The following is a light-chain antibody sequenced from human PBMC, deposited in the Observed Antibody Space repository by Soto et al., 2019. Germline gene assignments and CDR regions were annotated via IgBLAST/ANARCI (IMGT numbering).Light chain of an antibody. V-gene: IGKV3-11*01. CDR1: QSVSSY. J-gene: IGKJ5*01. CDR3: QQRSNWPPSIT. CDR2: DAS. Sequence: EIVLTQSPVTLSLSPGERATLSCSASQSVSSYLAWYQQKPGQAPRLLIYDASNRATGIPARFSGSGSGTDFTLTISSLEPKDFAVYYCQQRSNWPPSITFGQGTRLEIK.